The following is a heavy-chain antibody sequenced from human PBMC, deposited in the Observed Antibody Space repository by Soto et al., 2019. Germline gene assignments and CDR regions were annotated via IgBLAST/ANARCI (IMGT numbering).Heavy chain of an antibody. CDR1: GFTFSSYS. Sequence: EVQLVESGGGLVKPGGSLRLSCAASGFTFSSYSMNWVRQAPGKGLEWVSSISSSSSYIYYADSVKCRFTISRDNAKNSLYLQMNSLRAEDTAVYYWARGNAARPDGGDVWGQGTTVTVSS. V-gene: IGHV3-21*01. CDR2: ISSSSSYI. D-gene: IGHD6-6*01. CDR3: ARGNAARPDGGDV. J-gene: IGHJ3*01.